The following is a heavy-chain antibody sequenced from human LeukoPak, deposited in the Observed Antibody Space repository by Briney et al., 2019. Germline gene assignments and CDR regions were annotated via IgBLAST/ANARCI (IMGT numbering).Heavy chain of an antibody. D-gene: IGHD1-26*01. V-gene: IGHV4-59*01. CDR3: ARGPGSYYEFDY. CDR2: IYYSGNT. CDR1: GASIISYY. Sequence: PSETLPLTCTVSGASIISYYWSWIRQPPRKGLEWIDYIYYSGNTNYNPSLKSRVNISVDRSKNQFSLKLSSVAAADTAAYYCARGPGSYYEFDYWGQGTLVTVSS. J-gene: IGHJ4*02.